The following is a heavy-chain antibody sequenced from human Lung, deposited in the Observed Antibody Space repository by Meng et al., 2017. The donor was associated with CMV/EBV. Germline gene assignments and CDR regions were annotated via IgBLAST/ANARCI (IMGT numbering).Heavy chain of an antibody. CDR1: GFTFSSFE. J-gene: IGHJ6*02. CDR2: INKNGFNI. V-gene: IGHV3-48*03. CDR3: ARNTLSYYGMDV. Sequence: GESXKISCAASGFTFSSFEMNWVRQAPGKGLEWVSYINKNGFNIEYADSVKSRFTISRDNAKNSLYLQLNSLRAEDTAIYYCARNTLSYYGMDVWGQGTTVTVSS. D-gene: IGHD1/OR15-1a*01.